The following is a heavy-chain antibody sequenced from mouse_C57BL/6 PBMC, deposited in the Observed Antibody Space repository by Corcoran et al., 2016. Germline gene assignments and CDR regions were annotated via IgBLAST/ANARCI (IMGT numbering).Heavy chain of an antibody. V-gene: IGHV9-3*01. CDR1: GYTFTTYG. J-gene: IGHJ1*03. Sequence: QIQLIQSGPELKKPGETVKISCKASGYTFTTYGMSWVKQAPGKGLKWMGWINTYSGVPTYADDFKGRFAFSLETSAGTAYLQINNLKNEDTATYFCAKITTVVATGYFDVWGTGTTVTVSS. D-gene: IGHD1-1*01. CDR3: AKITTVVATGYFDV. CDR2: INTYSGVP.